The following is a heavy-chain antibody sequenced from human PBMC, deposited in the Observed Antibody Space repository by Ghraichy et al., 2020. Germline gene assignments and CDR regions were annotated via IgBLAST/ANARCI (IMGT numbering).Heavy chain of an antibody. CDR3: AREYCSSGRCFFGTGGSHFDY. CDR1: GFTFSNYW. J-gene: IGHJ4*02. Sequence: GESLNISCAASGFTFSNYWMHWVRQAPGKGLVWVSRIKSDGSSTIYADSVKGRFTISRDNAKNTLYLQMNSLRAEDTAVYFCAREYCSSGRCFFGTGGSHFDYWGQGTLVNVSS. V-gene: IGHV3-74*01. CDR2: IKSDGSST. D-gene: IGHD2-15*01.